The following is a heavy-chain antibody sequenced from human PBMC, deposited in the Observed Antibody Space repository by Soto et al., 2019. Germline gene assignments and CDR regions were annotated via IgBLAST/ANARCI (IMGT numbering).Heavy chain of an antibody. CDR1: GYSFTNYW. CDR2: IDPTDSYT. V-gene: IGHV5-10-1*01. J-gene: IGHJ6*02. Sequence: PGESLKISCKGSGYSFTNYWISWVRQMPGKGLEWMGRIDPTDSYTYYSPSFQGHVTISADKSISTAYLQWSSLKASDTAMYYCARRANYYYYGLDVWGQGTTVTVSS. D-gene: IGHD5-12*01. CDR3: ARRANYYYYGLDV.